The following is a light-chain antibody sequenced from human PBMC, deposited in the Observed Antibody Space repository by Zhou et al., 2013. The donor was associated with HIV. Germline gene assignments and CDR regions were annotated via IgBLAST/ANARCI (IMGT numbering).Light chain of an antibody. Sequence: EIVMTQSPATLSVSPGERVTLSCRASQSVSTTLAWYQQKPGQAPRLLIYGASTRATGIPARFSGSGSGTDFTLTINRLEPEDFAVYYCQHYGSSDNTFGQGTKLEIK. V-gene: IGKV3-15*01. CDR2: GAS. CDR1: QSVSTT. CDR3: QHYGSSDNT. J-gene: IGKJ2*01.